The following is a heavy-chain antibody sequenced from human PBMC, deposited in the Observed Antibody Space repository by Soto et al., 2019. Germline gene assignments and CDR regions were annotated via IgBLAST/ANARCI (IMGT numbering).Heavy chain of an antibody. CDR3: VKSEVSRGTYYYIVIVDHWFDP. J-gene: IGHJ5*02. D-gene: IGHD3-22*01. CDR1: GFSFSTYT. Sequence: GGSLRLSCAASGFSFSTYTMNWVRQAPGKGLEWVSSISNSGNDRYYANSLKGRFTISRDNAKNSLYLQMNSLRAEDTAVYYCVKSEVSRGTYYYIVIVDHWFDPWGQGALVTVSS. CDR2: ISNSGNDR. V-gene: IGHV3-21*01.